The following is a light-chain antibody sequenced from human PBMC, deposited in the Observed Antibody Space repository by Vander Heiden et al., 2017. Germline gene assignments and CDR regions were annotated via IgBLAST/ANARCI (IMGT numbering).Light chain of an antibody. CDR3: RDDYNYPWA. V-gene: IGKV1-6*01. Sequence: AIQMTQSPSSLSASLGDSVTITCRASQGIANDLGWYQQKPGKAPKLLIYGASTVQTGVPSRFTGSGSGADFILTISSLQPEDFAAYCCRDDYNYPWAFGQGTKVEV. CDR2: GAS. CDR1: QGIAND. J-gene: IGKJ1*01.